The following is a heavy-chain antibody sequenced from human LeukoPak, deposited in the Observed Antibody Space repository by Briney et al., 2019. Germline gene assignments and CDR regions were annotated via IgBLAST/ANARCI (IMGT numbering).Heavy chain of an antibody. CDR1: GFTFDDYA. J-gene: IGHJ2*01. Sequence: GGSLRLSCAASGFTFDDYAMHWVRQAPGKGLEWVSGISWNSGSIGYADSVKGRFTISRDNAKNSLYLQMNSLRAEDTALYYCAKDGDYGGTGRIHWYFDLWGRGTLVTVSS. D-gene: IGHD4-23*01. V-gene: IGHV3-9*01. CDR3: AKDGDYGGTGRIHWYFDL. CDR2: ISWNSGSI.